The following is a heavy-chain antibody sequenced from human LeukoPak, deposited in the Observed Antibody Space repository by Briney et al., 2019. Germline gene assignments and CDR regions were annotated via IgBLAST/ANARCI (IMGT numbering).Heavy chain of an antibody. CDR2: ISSNGGGT. Sequence: GGSLRLPCAASGFTFSTYPMHWVRQAPGKGLEYVSAISSNGGGTFYANSVKGRFTISRDNSKNTLYLQMGSLRPEDMAVYYCAGQTYSNSWAFDPWGQGTLVAVSS. D-gene: IGHD6-13*01. J-gene: IGHJ5*02. V-gene: IGHV3-64*01. CDR3: AGQTYSNSWAFDP. CDR1: GFTFSTYP.